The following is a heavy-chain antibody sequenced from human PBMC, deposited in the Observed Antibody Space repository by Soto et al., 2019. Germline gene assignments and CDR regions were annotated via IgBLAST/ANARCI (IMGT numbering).Heavy chain of an antibody. CDR2: ITWHSGTI. V-gene: IGHV3-9*01. CDR1: GFTFDQYT. J-gene: IGHJ6*03. Sequence: EVQLVESGGGLVQPGRSLRLACAASGFTFDQYTMHWVRQAPGKGLEWVSSITWHSGTIGYADSVKGRFTISRDNAKNYMYLQMNSLRGEDTALYYCAKEMMTFGDFNYYYMDVWGNGTTVTVSS. D-gene: IGHD3-16*01. CDR3: AKEMMTFGDFNYYYMDV.